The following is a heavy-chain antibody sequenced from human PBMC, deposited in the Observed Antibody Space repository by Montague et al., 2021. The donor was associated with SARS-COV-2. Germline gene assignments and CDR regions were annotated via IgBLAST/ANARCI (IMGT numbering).Heavy chain of an antibody. CDR2: IHSAGRGT. V-gene: IGHV3-23*03. CDR1: GFTFSSYA. J-gene: IGHJ5*02. D-gene: IGHD3-9*01. Sequence: SLRLSCAASGFTFSSYAMSWVRQAPGKGLEWVSVIHSAGRGTYYADSVQGRFTISRDNLKNTVYLQMNSLRDVDTALYYCAKVGDILTGYSLINLDAWGQGTLVVVSS. CDR3: AKVGDILTGYSLINLDA.